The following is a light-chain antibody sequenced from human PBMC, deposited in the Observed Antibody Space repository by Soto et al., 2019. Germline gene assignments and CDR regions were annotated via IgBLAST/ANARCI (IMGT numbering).Light chain of an antibody. CDR2: EVS. CDR3: RSYARSINGGV. CDR1: SSDVGGYNY. Sequence: QSALTQPPSASGSPGQSVTISCTGTSSDVGGYNYVSWYQQHPGKAPKLMIYEVSKRPSGVPARFSGSKSGNTASLTVSGLQAEDEADYYCRSYARSINGGVFGTVTKLTVL. V-gene: IGLV2-8*01. J-gene: IGLJ1*01.